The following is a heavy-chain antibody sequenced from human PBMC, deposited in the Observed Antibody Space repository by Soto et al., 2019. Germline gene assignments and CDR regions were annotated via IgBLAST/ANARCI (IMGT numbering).Heavy chain of an antibody. V-gene: IGHV5-51*01. D-gene: IGHD3-10*01. J-gene: IGHJ6*02. CDR2: IYPGDSDK. CDR3: ARQGFGELSDGVDV. CDR1: GYSFSSYW. Sequence: ESLKITCRGSGYSFSSYWIGWVRQMTGKGLEWMGIIYPGDSDKRYSPSFQGQVTISVDKSISTAYLQWSSLKASDTDMYYCARQGFGELSDGVDVWGQGPTVTVSS.